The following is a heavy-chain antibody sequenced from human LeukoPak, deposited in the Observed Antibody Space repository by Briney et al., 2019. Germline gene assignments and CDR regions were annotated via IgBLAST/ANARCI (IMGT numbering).Heavy chain of an antibody. CDR1: GFTFSSYA. CDR2: ISGRGGST. Sequence: PGGSLRLSCAPSGFTFSSYAMGWVRQAPGKGLEWVSAISGRGGSTYYADSVKGRFTVSRDNSKNTLSLQMNSLRAEDTAVYYCAKDEQWLVYDYWGQGTLVTVSS. V-gene: IGHV3-23*01. J-gene: IGHJ4*02. CDR3: AKDEQWLVYDY. D-gene: IGHD6-19*01.